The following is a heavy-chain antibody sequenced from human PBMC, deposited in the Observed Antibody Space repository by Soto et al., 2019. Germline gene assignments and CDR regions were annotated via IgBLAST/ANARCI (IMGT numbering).Heavy chain of an antibody. Sequence: QVNLVQSGGGLVQPGRSLRLSCEASGFTFRNSGMEWIRQAPGKGLEWVARIWYDGSSQYYADSVKGRFTISRDNSKNTMYMEMNRVRVEGTAGYYCARDMDSNYDGMDVWGQGTTVMVSS. D-gene: IGHD4-4*01. CDR3: ARDMDSNYDGMDV. J-gene: IGHJ6*02. CDR2: IWYDGSSQ. CDR1: GFTFRNSG. V-gene: IGHV3-33*01.